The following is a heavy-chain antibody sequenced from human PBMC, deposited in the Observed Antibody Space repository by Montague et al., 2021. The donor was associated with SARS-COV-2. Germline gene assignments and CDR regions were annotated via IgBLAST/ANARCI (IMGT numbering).Heavy chain of an antibody. CDR2: IYYSGST. J-gene: IGHJ4*02. Sequence: SETLSLTCTVSGGSVSSRSYDWGWIRQPPGKGLEWIGSIYYSGSTHYNPSLKSRVTISVDTSKNQFSLKLSSVTAADTAVYYCARRGDYGGPRFDYWGQGTLVSVSS. D-gene: IGHD4-23*01. V-gene: IGHV4-39*01. CDR1: GGSVSSRSYD. CDR3: ARRGDYGGPRFDY.